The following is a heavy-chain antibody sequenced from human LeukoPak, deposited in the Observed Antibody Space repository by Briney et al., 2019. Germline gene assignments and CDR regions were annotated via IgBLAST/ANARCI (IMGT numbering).Heavy chain of an antibody. CDR3: ARVPDDSSGYCYY. J-gene: IGHJ4*02. Sequence: ASVKVSCKASGYTFTGYYMHWVRQAPGQGLEWMGWINPNSGGTNYAQKFQGRVTMTRDTSISTAYMELSRLRSDDTAVYYCARVPDDSSGYCYYWGQGTLVTVSS. V-gene: IGHV1-2*02. CDR2: INPNSGGT. CDR1: GYTFTGYY. D-gene: IGHD3-22*01.